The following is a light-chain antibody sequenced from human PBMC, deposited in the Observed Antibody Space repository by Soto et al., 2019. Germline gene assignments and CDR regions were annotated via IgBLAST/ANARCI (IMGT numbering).Light chain of an antibody. CDR3: QTRGTGTSGV. CDR2: LNSDGSH. Sequence: QPVLTQSPSASASLGASVKLTCTLSSGHSSYAIAWHQQQPEKGPRYLMKLNSDGSHSKGDGIPDRFAGSSSGAERYLTISRLQSEDEADYYCQTRGTGTSGVFGGGTKVTVL. CDR1: SGHSSYA. V-gene: IGLV4-69*01. J-gene: IGLJ3*02.